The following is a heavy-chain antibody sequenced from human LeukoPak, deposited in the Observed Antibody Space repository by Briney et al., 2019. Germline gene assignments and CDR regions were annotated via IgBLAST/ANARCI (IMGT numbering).Heavy chain of an antibody. Sequence: ASVKVSCKASGYTFTGYYMHWERQASGQGLEWMGWINPNSGGTNYAQKFQGWVTMTRDTSISTAYMELSRLRSDDTAVYYCARSGYCSSTSCYTPYNWFDPWGQGTLVTVSS. J-gene: IGHJ5*02. CDR2: INPNSGGT. V-gene: IGHV1-2*04. D-gene: IGHD2-2*02. CDR3: ARSGYCSSTSCYTPYNWFDP. CDR1: GYTFTGYY.